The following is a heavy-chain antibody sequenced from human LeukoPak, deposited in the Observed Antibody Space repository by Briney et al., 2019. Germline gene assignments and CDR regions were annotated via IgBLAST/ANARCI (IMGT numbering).Heavy chain of an antibody. CDR1: GFTFSDYW. Sequence: GGSLRLSCAGSGFTFSDYWMTWVRRAPGKGLEWVANVKQDESEKHYVDSVKGRFTISRDNAKSSLYLRMDSLRVEDTAVYYCARDRDYHDDRTDYYYDAFDIWGQGTTVTVSS. CDR2: VKQDESEK. CDR3: ARDRDYHDDRTDYYYDAFDI. D-gene: IGHD3-22*01. J-gene: IGHJ3*02. V-gene: IGHV3-7*01.